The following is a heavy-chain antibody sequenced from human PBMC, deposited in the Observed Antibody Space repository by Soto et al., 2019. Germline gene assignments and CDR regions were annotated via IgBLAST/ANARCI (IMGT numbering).Heavy chain of an antibody. CDR1: GFTFSSYS. Sequence: EVQLVESGGGLVQPGGSLRLSCAASGFTFSSYSMNWVRQAPGKGLEWVSTITTSSTSIYYADSVKGRFTISRDNAKNSHYLKMNRLSVEDTALYYCARVQWLASHIWGQGTMVTVSS. V-gene: IGHV3-21*01. CDR3: ARVQWLASHI. J-gene: IGHJ3*02. CDR2: ITTSSTSI. D-gene: IGHD6-19*01.